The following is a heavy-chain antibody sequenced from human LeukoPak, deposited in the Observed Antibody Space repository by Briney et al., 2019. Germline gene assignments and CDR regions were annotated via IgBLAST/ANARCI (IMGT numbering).Heavy chain of an antibody. CDR1: GFTFSSYE. J-gene: IGHJ6*03. Sequence: GGSLRLSCAASGFTFSSYEMNWVRQAPGKGLEWVSYISSSGSTIYYADSVKGRFTISRDNAKNSLYLQMNSLRAEDTAVYYCARGREYYYGSGRAYYYYYMDVWGKGTTVTISS. CDR2: ISSSGSTI. CDR3: ARGREYYYGSGRAYYYYYMDV. D-gene: IGHD3-10*01. V-gene: IGHV3-48*03.